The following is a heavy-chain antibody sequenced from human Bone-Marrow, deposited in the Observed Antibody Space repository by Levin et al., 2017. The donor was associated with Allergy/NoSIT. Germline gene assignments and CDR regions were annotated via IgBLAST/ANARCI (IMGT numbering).Heavy chain of an antibody. CDR3: AKYDVVVGPTTHYYSGMDI. CDR1: GFTFRTYA. J-gene: IGHJ6*02. D-gene: IGHD2-15*01. Sequence: GGSLRLSCVASGFTFRTYAMSWVRQAPGKGLQWVSAISSSGGSTYFADSVKGRFTISRDNSKNMLYLQMNSLRAEDTAVYYCAKYDVVVGPTTHYYSGMDIWGQGTTVTVSS. CDR2: ISSSGGST. V-gene: IGHV3-23*01.